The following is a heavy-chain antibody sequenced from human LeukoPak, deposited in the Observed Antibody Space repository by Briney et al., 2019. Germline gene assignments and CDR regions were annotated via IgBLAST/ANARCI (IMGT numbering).Heavy chain of an antibody. J-gene: IGHJ4*02. Sequence: ASVKVSCKASGYTFTSYYMHWVRQAPRQGLEWMGIINPSGGSTSYAQKSQGRVTMTRDTSTSTVYMELSSLRSEDTAVYYCAGGGSWGALGDNWGQGTLVTVSS. V-gene: IGHV1-46*01. CDR2: INPSGGST. D-gene: IGHD7-27*01. CDR3: AGGGSWGALGDN. CDR1: GYTFTSYY.